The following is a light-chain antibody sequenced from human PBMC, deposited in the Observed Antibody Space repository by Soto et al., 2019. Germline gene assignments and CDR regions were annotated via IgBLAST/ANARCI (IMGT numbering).Light chain of an antibody. V-gene: IGLV2-23*02. CDR1: NSDIASYNL. CDR2: EVS. J-gene: IGLJ1*01. Sequence: QSALTQPASVSGSPGQSITIYCTGTNSDIASYNLVSWYQQHPGKAPKVMIYEVSQRPSGVSNRFSGSKSGNTASLTISGLQAEDEADYYCCSYAGSWTFLFGTGTKVTVL. CDR3: CSYAGSWTFL.